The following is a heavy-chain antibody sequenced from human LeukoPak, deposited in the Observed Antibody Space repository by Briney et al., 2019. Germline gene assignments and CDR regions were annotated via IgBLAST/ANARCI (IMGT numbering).Heavy chain of an antibody. J-gene: IGHJ4*02. CDR2: INPNSGGT. V-gene: IGHV1-2*02. CDR3: ARDAEFYCSGGSCYSALVD. Sequence: ASVKVSCKAFGYTFTGYWMHWVRQAPGQGLEWMGWINPNSGGTNYAQKFRGRVTMTRDTSISTAYMELSRLRSDDTAVYYCARDAEFYCSGGSCYSALVDWGQGTLVTVSS. D-gene: IGHD2-15*01. CDR1: GYTFTGYW.